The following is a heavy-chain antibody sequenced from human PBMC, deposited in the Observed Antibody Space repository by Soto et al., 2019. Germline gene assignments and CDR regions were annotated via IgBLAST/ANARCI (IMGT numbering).Heavy chain of an antibody. V-gene: IGHV1-69*06. Sequence: SVKVSCKASGGTFSSYAISWVRQAPGQGLEWMGGIIPIFGTANYAQKFQGRDTITADKSTSTAYMELSSLRSEDTAVYYCARDRRYSSSWYEGNWFDPWGQGTLVTVSS. CDR2: IIPIFGTA. D-gene: IGHD6-13*01. CDR3: ARDRRYSSSWYEGNWFDP. J-gene: IGHJ5*02. CDR1: GGTFSSYA.